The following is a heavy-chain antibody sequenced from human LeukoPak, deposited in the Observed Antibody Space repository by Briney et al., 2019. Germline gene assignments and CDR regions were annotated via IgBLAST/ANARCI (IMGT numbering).Heavy chain of an antibody. CDR3: ARRGYYDSSGYYDY. D-gene: IGHD3-22*01. V-gene: IGHV4-30-4*01. Sequence: SQTLSLTCTVSGGSISSGDYYWSWIRQPPGKGLEWIGYIYYSGSTYYNPSLKSRVTIPVDTSKNQFSLKLSSVTAADTAVYYCARRGYYDSSGYYDYWGQGTLVTVSS. CDR1: GGSISSGDYY. J-gene: IGHJ4*02. CDR2: IYYSGST.